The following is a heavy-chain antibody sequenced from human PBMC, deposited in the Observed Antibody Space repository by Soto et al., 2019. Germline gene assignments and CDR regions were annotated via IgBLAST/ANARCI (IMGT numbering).Heavy chain of an antibody. D-gene: IGHD1-26*01. V-gene: IGHV4-34*01. J-gene: IGHJ4*02. CDR3: ARHHVRGRTIAGAAEF. Sequence: SETLSLTSAVYGGSRSGYYWSWIRQPPGKALEWMGEINNSGKTNYNPSLKTRVTISVDTSKNQLFLNLSSVTAADTAMYYCARHHVRGRTIAGAAEFWGQGTLVTVSS. CDR2: INNSGKT. CDR1: GGSRSGYY.